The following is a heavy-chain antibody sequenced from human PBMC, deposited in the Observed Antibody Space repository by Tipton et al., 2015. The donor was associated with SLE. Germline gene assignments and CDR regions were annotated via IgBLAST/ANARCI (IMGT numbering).Heavy chain of an antibody. CDR1: GGSIRSGGYF. CDR3: VGGLGETDTGDYGDL. Sequence: TLSLTCTVSGGSIRSGGYFWSWIRQHPGKGLEWIGDIQFSGSTNYNPSLKSRVTISVDTSKNQFSLKLSSVTAADTAVYYCVGGLGETDTGDYGDLWGQGTLVTVSS. CDR2: IQFSGST. V-gene: IGHV4-31*03. D-gene: IGHD4-17*01. J-gene: IGHJ5*02.